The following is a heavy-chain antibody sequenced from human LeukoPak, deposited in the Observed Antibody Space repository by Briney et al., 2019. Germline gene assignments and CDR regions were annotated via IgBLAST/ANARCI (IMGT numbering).Heavy chain of an antibody. CDR2: ISWNSGSI. V-gene: IGHV3-9*01. Sequence: GESLRLSCAASGFTFDDYAMHWVRQAPGKGLEWVSGISWNSGSIGYADSVKGRFTISRDNAKNSLYLQMNSLRAEDTALYYCAKGYCGGDCYADYWGQGTLVTVSS. CDR1: GFTFDDYA. J-gene: IGHJ4*02. CDR3: AKGYCGGDCYADY. D-gene: IGHD2-21*02.